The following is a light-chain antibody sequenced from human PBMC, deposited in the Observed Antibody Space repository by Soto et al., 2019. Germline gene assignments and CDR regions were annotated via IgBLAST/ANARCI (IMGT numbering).Light chain of an antibody. CDR2: DAS. CDR1: QSVSSY. V-gene: IGKV3-11*01. J-gene: IGKJ1*01. Sequence: EIVLTQSPATLSLSPGERATLFCRASQSVSSYLAWYQQKPGQAPRLLIYDASNRATGIPARFSGSGSVTVFPLTISSLEPEDFAVYYCQQRSTWPETFGQGTKVEIK. CDR3: QQRSTWPET.